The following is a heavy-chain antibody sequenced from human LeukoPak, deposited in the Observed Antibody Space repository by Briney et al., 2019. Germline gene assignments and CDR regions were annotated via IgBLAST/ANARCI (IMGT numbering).Heavy chain of an antibody. CDR3: AKDLSRYSSSWYGDFDY. CDR2: IYYSGST. Sequence: SETLSLTCTVSGGSISSYYWSWIRQPPGKGLEWIGYIYYSGSTNYNPSLKSRVTISVDTSKNQFSLKLSSVTAADTAVYYCAKDLSRYSSSWYGDFDYWGQGTLVTVSS. CDR1: GGSISSYY. J-gene: IGHJ4*02. V-gene: IGHV4-59*01. D-gene: IGHD6-13*01.